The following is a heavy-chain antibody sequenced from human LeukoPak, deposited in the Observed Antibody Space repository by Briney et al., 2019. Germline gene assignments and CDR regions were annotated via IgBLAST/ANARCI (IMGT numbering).Heavy chain of an antibody. CDR2: IKQDGSEK. CDR3: ASAVAGYFDY. Sequence: PGGSLRLSCAASGFTFSSYGMHWVRQAPGKGLEWVANIKQDGSEKYYVDSVKGRFTISRDNSKNTLYLQMNSLRAEDTAVYYCASAVAGYFDYWGQGTLVTVSS. CDR1: GFTFSSYG. J-gene: IGHJ4*02. V-gene: IGHV3-7*01. D-gene: IGHD6-19*01.